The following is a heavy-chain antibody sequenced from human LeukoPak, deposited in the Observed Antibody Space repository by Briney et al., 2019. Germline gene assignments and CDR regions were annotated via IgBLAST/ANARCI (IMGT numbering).Heavy chain of an antibody. Sequence: GGSLRLSCAASGFTFSDYYMSWIRQAPGSGLEWVSYISSSGSTIYYADSAKGRFTISRDNAKNSLYLQMNSLRAEDTAVYYCARDRHRYYDILTGYQRSHDAFDIWGQGTMVTVSS. CDR1: GFTFSDYY. D-gene: IGHD3-9*01. V-gene: IGHV3-11*01. CDR3: ARDRHRYYDILTGYQRSHDAFDI. CDR2: ISSSGSTI. J-gene: IGHJ3*02.